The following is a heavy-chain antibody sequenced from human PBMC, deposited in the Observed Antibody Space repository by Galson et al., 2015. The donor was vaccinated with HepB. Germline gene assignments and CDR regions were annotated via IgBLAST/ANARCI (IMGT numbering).Heavy chain of an antibody. D-gene: IGHD3-22*01. J-gene: IGHJ6*02. CDR3: ARSKYYYDSSGYYYYSYGLDV. CDR1: GGSISSGSYY. CDR2: IYNSGNT. V-gene: IGHV4-61*01. Sequence: TLSLTCTVSGGSISSGSYYWSWIRQPPGKGPEWIGYIYNSGNTNYNPSLESRVAMSVDTSKNQYSLKLSSVTAADTAVYYCARSKYYYDSSGYYYYSYGLDVWGQGTTVTVSS.